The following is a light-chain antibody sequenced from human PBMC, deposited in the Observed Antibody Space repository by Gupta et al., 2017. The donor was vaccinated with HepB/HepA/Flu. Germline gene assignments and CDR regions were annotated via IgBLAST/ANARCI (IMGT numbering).Light chain of an antibody. CDR3: NSYTSSSTLV. CDR2: DVS. CDR1: SSDVGGYNY. V-gene: IGLV2-14*03. Sequence: QSALTQPASVSGSPGQSITISSTGTSSDVGGYNYVSWYQHHPGKVPKLMIYDVSNRPSGVSNRFSGSKSGNTASLTISGLQAEDEADYYCNSYTSSSTLVFGGGTKLTVL. J-gene: IGLJ3*02.